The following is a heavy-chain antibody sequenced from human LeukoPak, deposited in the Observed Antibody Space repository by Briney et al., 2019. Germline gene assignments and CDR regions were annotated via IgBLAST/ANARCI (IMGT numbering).Heavy chain of an antibody. V-gene: IGHV3-48*02. J-gene: IGHJ4*02. CDR3: ARGGYYGSGSYQFDY. CDR2: ISSSSGTI. CDR1: GFTLSSYS. D-gene: IGHD3-10*01. Sequence: GGSLRLSCAASGFTLSSYSMNWVRQAPGKGLEWVSYISSSSGTIYYADSVKGRFTISRDNAKNSLYLQMNSLRDEDTAVYYCARGGYYGSGSYQFDYWGQGTLVTVSP.